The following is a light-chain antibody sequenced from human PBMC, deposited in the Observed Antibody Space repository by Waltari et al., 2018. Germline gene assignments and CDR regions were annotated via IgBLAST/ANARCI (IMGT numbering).Light chain of an antibody. CDR1: SSDVGGNNY. CDR2: DVS. Sequence: QSALTQPAPVSGSPGQSITLSCTGPSSDVGGNNYVSWYQQHPGKAPKLMIYDVSNRPSGVSNRFSGSKSGNTASLTISGLQAEDEADYYCASYISSSTLELFGGGTSLTVL. J-gene: IGLJ2*01. V-gene: IGLV2-14*03. CDR3: ASYISSSTLEL.